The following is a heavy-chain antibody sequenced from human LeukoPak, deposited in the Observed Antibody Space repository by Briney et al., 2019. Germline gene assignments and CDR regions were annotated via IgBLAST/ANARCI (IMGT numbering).Heavy chain of an antibody. CDR3: ARLLNYYVSSGYQQPEDAFDI. Sequence: PSETLSLTCAVYGGSFSGYYWSWIRQPPGKGLEWIGEINHSGRTNYNPSLKSRVTISVDKSKNQFSLKLSSVTAADTAVYYCARLLNYYVSSGYQQPEDAFDIWGQGTMVTVSS. D-gene: IGHD3-22*01. V-gene: IGHV4-34*01. J-gene: IGHJ3*02. CDR1: GGSFSGYY. CDR2: INHSGRT.